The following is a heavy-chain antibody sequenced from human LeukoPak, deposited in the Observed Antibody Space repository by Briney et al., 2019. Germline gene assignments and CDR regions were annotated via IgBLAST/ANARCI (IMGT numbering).Heavy chain of an antibody. J-gene: IGHJ5*02. CDR3: ARDRIYYDNSGYPGIDP. CDR2: IYQSGSA. D-gene: IGHD3-22*01. Sequence: GSLRLSCAASGFTFDDHAMHWIRQPPGKGLEWIGSIYQSGSADYNSSLKSRVTISIDTSKNQFSLRLSSVTAADTAVYYCARDRIYYDNSGYPGIDPWGQGTLVIVSS. CDR1: GFTFDDHA. V-gene: IGHV4-38-2*02.